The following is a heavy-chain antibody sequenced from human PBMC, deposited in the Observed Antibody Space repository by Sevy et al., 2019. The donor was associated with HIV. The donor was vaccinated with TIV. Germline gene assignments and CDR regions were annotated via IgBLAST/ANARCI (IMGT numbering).Heavy chain of an antibody. CDR1: GGTFSSYG. CDR2: IIPILGTV. CDR3: ARGGGNGWYYFDY. D-gene: IGHD6-19*01. V-gene: IGHV1-69*13. J-gene: IGHJ4*02. Sequence: ASVKVSCKASGGTFSSYGISWVRQAPGQGLEWMGGIIPILGTVNYAQKFQGRVTITADESTKTADMELSSVRSEDTAVYYCARGGGNGWYYFDYWGQETLVTVSS.